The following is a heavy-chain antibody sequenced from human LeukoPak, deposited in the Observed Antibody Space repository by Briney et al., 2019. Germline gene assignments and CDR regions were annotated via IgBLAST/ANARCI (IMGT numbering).Heavy chain of an antibody. V-gene: IGHV4-34*01. Sequence: SETLSLTCAVYGGSSSGYYWSWIRQPPGKGLEWIGEINHSGSTNYNPSLKSRVTISVDTSKNQFSLKLSSVTAADTAVYYCASLGFIAAAGNEDYWGQGTLVTVSS. J-gene: IGHJ4*02. CDR2: INHSGST. CDR3: ASLGFIAAAGNEDY. CDR1: GGSSSGYY. D-gene: IGHD6-13*01.